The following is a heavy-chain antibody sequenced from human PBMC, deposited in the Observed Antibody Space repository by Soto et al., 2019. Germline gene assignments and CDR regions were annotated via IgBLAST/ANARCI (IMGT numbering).Heavy chain of an antibody. Sequence: QVQLLESGPGLVQPSQTLSLTCTVSGGSISSGGYYWSWIRQHPGTGLEWTGNISYSGSTYYNTSPXSXVTISVDTSRNQFSLIVTSVTAADTAVYYCARGVLHWGQGTLVTVSS. CDR2: ISYSGST. J-gene: IGHJ4*01. CDR3: ARGVLH. CDR1: GGSISSGGYY. V-gene: IGHV4-31*03.